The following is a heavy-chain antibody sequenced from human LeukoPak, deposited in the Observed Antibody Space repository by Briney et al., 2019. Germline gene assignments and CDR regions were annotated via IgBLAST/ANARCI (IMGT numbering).Heavy chain of an antibody. Sequence: PGGSLRLSCAASRFTFSNYSMNWVRQAPGKGLEWVSSTSRGSGHIYYADSVRGRFTISRDNARNSLYLQMNSLRAEDTAIYYCARVDAALDYWGQGTLVTVSS. J-gene: IGHJ4*02. CDR3: ARVDAALDY. V-gene: IGHV3-21*01. CDR2: TSRGSGHI. D-gene: IGHD6-6*01. CDR1: RFTFSNYS.